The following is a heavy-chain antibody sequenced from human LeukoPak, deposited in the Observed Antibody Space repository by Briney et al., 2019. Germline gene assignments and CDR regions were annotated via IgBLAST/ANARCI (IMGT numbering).Heavy chain of an antibody. J-gene: IGHJ6*02. CDR2: IKQDGSEK. Sequence: HAGGSLRLSCAASGFTFSSYWMSWVRQAPGKGLEWVANIKQDGSEKYYVDSVKGRFTISRDNAKNSLYLQMSSLRDDDTALYYCARANGMDVWGQGTTVTVSS. V-gene: IGHV3-7*01. CDR3: ARANGMDV. CDR1: GFTFSSYW.